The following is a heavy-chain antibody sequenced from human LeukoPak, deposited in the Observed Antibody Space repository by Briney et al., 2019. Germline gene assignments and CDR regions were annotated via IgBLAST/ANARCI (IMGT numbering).Heavy chain of an antibody. J-gene: IGHJ6*02. V-gene: IGHV1-69*13. CDR3: ARLNIVVVPAASRKTYGMDV. CDR2: IIPIFGTA. D-gene: IGHD2-2*01. Sequence: SVKVSCKASGGTFSSYAISWVRQAPGQGLEWMGGIIPIFGTANYAQKFQGRVTITADGSTSTAYMELSSLRSEDTAVYYCARLNIVVVPAASRKTYGMDVWGQGTTVTVSS. CDR1: GGTFSSYA.